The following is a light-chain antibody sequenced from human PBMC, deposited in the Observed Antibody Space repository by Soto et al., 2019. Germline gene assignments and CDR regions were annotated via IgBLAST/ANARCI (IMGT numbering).Light chain of an antibody. CDR3: AAWDDSLNGAV. CDR1: SSNIGSNT. Sequence: QPVLTQPPSASGTPGQRVTISCSGSSSNIGSNTVNWYQQLPGTAPKLLIYSNNQWPSGVPDRFSGSKSGTSASLAISGLQSEDEADYYCAAWDDSLNGAVFGGGTQLTVL. V-gene: IGLV1-44*01. J-gene: IGLJ7*01. CDR2: SNN.